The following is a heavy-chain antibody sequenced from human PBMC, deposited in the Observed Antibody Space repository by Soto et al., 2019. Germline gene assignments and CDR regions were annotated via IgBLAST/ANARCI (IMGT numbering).Heavy chain of an antibody. CDR3: ARLHNRIAADGTYYYYGMDV. CDR2: IYPGDSDT. V-gene: IGHV5-51*01. Sequence: PGESLKISCKGSGYSFTSYWIGWVRQMPGKGLEWMGIIYPGDSDTRYSPSFQGQVTISADKSISTAYLQWSSLKASDTAMYYCARLHNRIAADGTYYYYGMDVWGQGTTVTVSS. D-gene: IGHD6-13*01. J-gene: IGHJ6*02. CDR1: GYSFTSYW.